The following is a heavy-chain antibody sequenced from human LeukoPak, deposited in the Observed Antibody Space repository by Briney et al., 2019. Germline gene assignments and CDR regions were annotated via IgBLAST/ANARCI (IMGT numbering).Heavy chain of an antibody. D-gene: IGHD6-13*01. CDR3: AAEYSSSWHNWFDP. V-gene: IGHV1-69*13. CDR2: IIPIFGTA. Sequence: GASVKVSCKASGGTFSSYAISWVRQAPGQGLKWMGGIIPIFGTANYAQKFQGRVTITADESTSTAYMELSSLRSEDTAVYYCAAEYSSSWHNWFDPWGQGTLVTVSS. CDR1: GGTFSSYA. J-gene: IGHJ5*02.